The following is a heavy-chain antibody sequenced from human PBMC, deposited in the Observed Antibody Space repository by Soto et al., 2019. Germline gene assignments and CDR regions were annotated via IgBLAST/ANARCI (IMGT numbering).Heavy chain of an antibody. V-gene: IGHV3-23*01. CDR2: ISRYGDIT. J-gene: IGHJ4*02. D-gene: IGHD3-22*01. CDR3: AKDRYLDHDSPGYLFDN. Sequence: EVQLLESGGDLIQPGGSLRLSCAASGFTFNIYAMTWVRQAPGKGLEWVSAISRYGDITYYADSVEGRFSISRDNSKNTLYLQMNSLRAEDTAVSYCAKDRYLDHDSPGYLFDNWGQGTLVTVSS. CDR1: GFTFNIYA.